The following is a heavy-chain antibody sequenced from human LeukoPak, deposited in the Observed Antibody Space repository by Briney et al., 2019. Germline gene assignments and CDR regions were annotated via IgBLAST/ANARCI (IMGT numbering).Heavy chain of an antibody. J-gene: IGHJ6*03. CDR3: AKARGLPPYYYYMXX. CDR2: ISWDGGST. Sequence: GGSLRLSCAASGFTFDDYAMHWVRQAPGKGLEWVSLISWDGGSTYYADSVKGRFTISRDNSKNSLYLQMNSLRAEDTTLYYCAKARGLPPYYYYMXXWGKXTTVTX. CDR1: GFTFDDYA. V-gene: IGHV3-43D*04.